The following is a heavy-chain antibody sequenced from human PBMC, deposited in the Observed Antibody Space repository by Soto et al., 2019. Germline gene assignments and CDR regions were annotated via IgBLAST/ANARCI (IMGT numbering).Heavy chain of an antibody. J-gene: IGHJ4*02. V-gene: IGHV1-18*01. D-gene: IGHD2-2*01. CDR3: ARDTSQKIGYGLYDY. CDR1: GYTFTSYA. Sequence: QVQLVQSGAEVRKPGASVKVSCKASGYTFTSYAVSWVRQAPGQGLEWMGWISPYSGNTNYGQKVQGRVSLTTDTSTSTAYLELRNLRSDDTVVYYCARDTSQKIGYGLYDYWGQGTQVTVSS. CDR2: ISPYSGNT.